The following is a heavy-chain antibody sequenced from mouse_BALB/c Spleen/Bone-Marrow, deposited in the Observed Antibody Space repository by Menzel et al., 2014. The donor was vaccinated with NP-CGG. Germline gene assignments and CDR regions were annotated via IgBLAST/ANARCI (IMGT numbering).Heavy chain of an antibody. J-gene: IGHJ4*01. V-gene: IGHV1S130*01. CDR1: GYTFTSSW. CDR3: ARFWYYAMDY. CDR2: IHPNSGNT. Sequence: QVQLQQSGSVLVRPGASVKLSCKASGYTFTSSWMHWAKQRPGQGLEWIGEIHPNSGNTNYNEKFKGKATLTVDTSSSTAYVDLSSLTSEDSAVYYCARFWYYAMDYWGQGTSVTVSS.